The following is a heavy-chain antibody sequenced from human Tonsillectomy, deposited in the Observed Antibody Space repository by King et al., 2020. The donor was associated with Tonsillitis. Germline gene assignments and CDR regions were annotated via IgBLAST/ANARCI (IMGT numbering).Heavy chain of an antibody. V-gene: IGHV4-39*01. Sequence: LQLQESGPGLVKPSETLSLTCTVADGSIRSSSYYWGWIRQPPGKGLEWIGSIYYSGSTYYNPSLKSRVTISVDTSKNQFSLKLSSVTAADTAVYYCARHKYTYYMDVWGKGTTVTVSS. D-gene: IGHD2-2*02. CDR3: ARHKYTYYMDV. J-gene: IGHJ6*03. CDR1: DGSIRSSSYY. CDR2: IYYSGST.